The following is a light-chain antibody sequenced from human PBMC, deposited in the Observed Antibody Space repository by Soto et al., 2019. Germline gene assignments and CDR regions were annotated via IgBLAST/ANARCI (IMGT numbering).Light chain of an antibody. Sequence: DIVLTQSPGTLSLSPGERATLSCRASQSVNSNYLAWYQQKPGQAPRLLIFGASTRATGISDRFRGSGSGTDFTLTINRLEPEDFALYYCQQYTTSPFTFGPGTKVDIK. V-gene: IGKV3-20*01. CDR2: GAS. CDR1: QSVNSNY. J-gene: IGKJ3*01. CDR3: QQYTTSPFT.